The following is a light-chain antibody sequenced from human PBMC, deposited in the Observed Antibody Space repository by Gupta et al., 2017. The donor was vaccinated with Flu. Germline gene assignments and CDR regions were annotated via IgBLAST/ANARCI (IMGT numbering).Light chain of an antibody. CDR3: CSDAGSSTL. CDR1: SSDVGSYNL. Sequence: SALTQPASVSGSPGQSITISCTGTSSDVGSYNLVSCYQQHPGKDPKLMIYEGRKRAAGVSNRCSGSKSGNTASLTISGREAEDEDDYYCCSDAGSSTLFGTGTKVTVL. V-gene: IGLV2-23*01. J-gene: IGLJ1*01. CDR2: EGR.